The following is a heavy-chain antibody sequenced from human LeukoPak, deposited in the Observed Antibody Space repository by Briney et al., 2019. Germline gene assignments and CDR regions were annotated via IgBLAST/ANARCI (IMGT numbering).Heavy chain of an antibody. CDR2: ISGSGGST. Sequence: GGSLRPSCAASGFTFSSYAMSWVRQAPGKGLEWVSAISGSGGSTYYADSVKGRFTISRDNSKNTLYLQMNSLRAEDTAAYYCAKSRTRSSWIDYWGQGTLVTVSS. V-gene: IGHV3-23*01. CDR3: AKSRTRSSWIDY. J-gene: IGHJ4*02. CDR1: GFTFSSYA. D-gene: IGHD6-13*01.